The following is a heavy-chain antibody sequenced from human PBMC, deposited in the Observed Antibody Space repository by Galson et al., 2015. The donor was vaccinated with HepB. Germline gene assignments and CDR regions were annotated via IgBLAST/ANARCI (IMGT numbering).Heavy chain of an antibody. CDR1: GYTFTSYG. V-gene: IGHV1-18*01. D-gene: IGHD2-15*01. Sequence: SVKVSCKASGYTFTSYGISWVRQAPGQGLEWMGWISAYNGNTNYAQKLQGRVTMTTDTSTSTAYMELRSLRSDDTAVYYCARDNFYGYCSGGNCYPFDYWGQGTLVTVSS. CDR3: ARDNFYGYCSGGNCYPFDY. CDR2: ISAYNGNT. J-gene: IGHJ4*02.